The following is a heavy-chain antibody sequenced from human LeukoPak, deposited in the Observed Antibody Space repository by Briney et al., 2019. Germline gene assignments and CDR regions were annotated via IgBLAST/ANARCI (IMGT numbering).Heavy chain of an antibody. V-gene: IGHV3-7*01. CDR3: ARELSSSGLYYYYYYMDV. CDR2: IKQDGSEK. D-gene: IGHD6-6*01. J-gene: IGHJ6*03. Sequence: PGGSLRLSCAASGFTFSSYWMSWVRQAPGKGLEWVANIKQDGSEKYYVDSVKGRFTISRDNAKNSLYLQMNSLRAEDTAVYYCARELSSSGLYYYYYYMDVWGKGTTVTVSS. CDR1: GFTFSSYW.